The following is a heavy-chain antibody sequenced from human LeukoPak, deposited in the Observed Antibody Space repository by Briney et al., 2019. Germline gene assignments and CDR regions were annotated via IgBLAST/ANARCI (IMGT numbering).Heavy chain of an antibody. V-gene: IGHV3-74*01. CDR3: ARALPDDIDY. D-gene: IGHD1-1*01. Sequence: GGSLRLSCAASGFAFSTFVMSWVRQAPGKGLDWVSRINSDGSSTSYADSVKGRFTISRDNAKNTLYLQMNSLRAEDTAVYYCARALPDDIDYWGQGTLVTVSS. CDR2: INSDGSST. CDR1: GFAFSTFV. J-gene: IGHJ4*02.